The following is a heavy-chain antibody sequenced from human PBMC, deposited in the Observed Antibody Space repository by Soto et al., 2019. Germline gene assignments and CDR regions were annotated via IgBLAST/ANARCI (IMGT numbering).Heavy chain of an antibody. Sequence: EVQLLESGGALVQPEGSLRLSCAASGFTFSSYAMTWVRQAPGKGLEWVSSISDGSPKTFYADSVKGRFTISRDNFKNTLYLQMSSLRVEDTAVYYCATFHRLRVVVDRDALWGQGTLVAVSS. CDR1: GFTFSSYA. CDR2: ISDGSPKT. J-gene: IGHJ4*02. CDR3: ATFHRLRVVVDRDAL. V-gene: IGHV3-23*01. D-gene: IGHD2-15*01.